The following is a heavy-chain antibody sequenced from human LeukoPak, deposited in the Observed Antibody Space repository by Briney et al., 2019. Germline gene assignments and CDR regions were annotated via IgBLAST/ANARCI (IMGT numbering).Heavy chain of an antibody. D-gene: IGHD2-15*01. V-gene: IGHV4-59*01. CDR1: GGSISSYY. Sequence: SETLSLTCTVSGGSISSYYWSWIRQPPGEGLEWIGYAHYSGSTNHNPSLKSRVTISVDTSKSQFSLKLSSVTAADTAVYYCARETCSGGSCINDYWCQGTLVTVSS. J-gene: IGHJ4*02. CDR3: ARETCSGGSCINDY. CDR2: AHYSGST.